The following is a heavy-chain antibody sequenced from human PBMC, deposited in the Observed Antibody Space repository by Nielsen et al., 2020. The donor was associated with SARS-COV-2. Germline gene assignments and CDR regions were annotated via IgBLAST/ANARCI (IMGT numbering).Heavy chain of an antibody. CDR1: GYTLTDLS. CDR3: ATYSAYYGSGSYGNQFDP. J-gene: IGHJ5*02. CDR2: FDPEDGET. D-gene: IGHD3-10*01. Sequence: ASVKVSCKVSGYTLTDLSMHWVRQAPGKGLEWMGGFDPEDGETIYAQKFQGRVTMTEDTSTDTAYMELSSLRSEDTAVYYCATYSAYYGSGSYGNQFDPWGQGTLVTVSS. V-gene: IGHV1-24*01.